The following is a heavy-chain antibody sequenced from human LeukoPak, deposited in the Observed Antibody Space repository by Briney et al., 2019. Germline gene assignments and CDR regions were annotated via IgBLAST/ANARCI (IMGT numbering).Heavy chain of an antibody. Sequence: SETLSLTCTVSGGSISSSSYYWGWIRQPPGKGLEWIGSIYYSGSTYYNPSLKSRVTISVDTSKNQFSLKLSSVTAADTAVYYCASPYSSSWYVKEDYFDYWGQGTLVTVSS. V-gene: IGHV4-39*01. CDR3: ASPYSSSWYVKEDYFDY. J-gene: IGHJ4*02. D-gene: IGHD6-13*01. CDR2: IYYSGST. CDR1: GGSISSSSYY.